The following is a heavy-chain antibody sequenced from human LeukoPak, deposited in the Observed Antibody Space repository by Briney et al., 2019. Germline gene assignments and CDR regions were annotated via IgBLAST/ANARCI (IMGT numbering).Heavy chain of an antibody. J-gene: IGHJ3*02. V-gene: IGHV4-31*03. CDR2: IYYGGST. D-gene: IGHD3-9*01. CDR1: GGSISSGGYY. CDR3: ARGKLLRYFDWLSRTADAFDI. Sequence: SETLSLTCTVSGGSISSGGYYWSWIRQHPGKGLEWIGYIYYGGSTYYNPSLKSRVTISVDTSKNQFSLKLSSVTAADTAVYYCARGKLLRYFDWLSRTADAFDIWGQGTMVTVSS.